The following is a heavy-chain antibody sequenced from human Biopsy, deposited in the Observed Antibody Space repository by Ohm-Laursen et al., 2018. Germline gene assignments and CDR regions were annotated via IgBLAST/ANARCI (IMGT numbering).Heavy chain of an antibody. V-gene: IGHV4-59*01. J-gene: IGHJ2*01. D-gene: IGHD3-22*01. Sequence: SETLSLTCTVSGDSICSYYWSWIRLPPGKGLQWIGYGYYTGCTDYNPTLQIRVTIYVDTSKNLFSLRFRSVTPAGTAIYYCARDRGYYADRTVPGYFDLWGRGTLVTVSS. CDR1: GDSICSYY. CDR2: GYYTGCT. CDR3: ARDRGYYADRTVPGYFDL.